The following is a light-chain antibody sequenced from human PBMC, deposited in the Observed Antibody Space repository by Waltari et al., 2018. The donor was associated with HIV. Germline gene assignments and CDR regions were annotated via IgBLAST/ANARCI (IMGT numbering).Light chain of an antibody. CDR1: QSISSC. V-gene: IGKV1-5*03. CDR2: KAS. CDR3: QQYNTDSWT. J-gene: IGKJ1*01. Sequence: DLQVTHSPSTLSASVGDRVTITCRASQSISSCLIWYQQKQWKVPKLLIYKASTLPSGVPSRFSGSGSGKEFTLSISSLQPDDFATYYCQQYNTDSWTFGQGTKVEIK.